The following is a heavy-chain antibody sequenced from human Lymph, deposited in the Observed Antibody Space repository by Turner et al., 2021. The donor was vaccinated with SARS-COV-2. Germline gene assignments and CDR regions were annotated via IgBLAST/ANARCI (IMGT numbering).Heavy chain of an antibody. V-gene: IGHV3-43*02. CDR1: AFTSADDA. CDR3: AKDAGYCSGGSCYSRRYFDF. Sequence: EVLLLECGGGGVQPGGALRLPGSASAFTSADDAMHWVRQDPGRGLEWVSVNSGDGGGTYYADSVKARFTLSRDNSNTSLSLQMNSLRAEDTALYYCAKDAGYCSGGSCYSRRYFDFWGQGTLVTVSA. D-gene: IGHD2-15*01. CDR2: NSGDGGGT. J-gene: IGHJ4*02.